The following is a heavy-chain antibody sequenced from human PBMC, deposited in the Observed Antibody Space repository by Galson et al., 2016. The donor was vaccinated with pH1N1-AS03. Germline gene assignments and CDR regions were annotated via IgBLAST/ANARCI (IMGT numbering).Heavy chain of an antibody. J-gene: IGHJ4*02. CDR1: GGSISDNNW. Sequence: TLSLTCTVSGGSISDNNWWGWVRQSPEKGLEWIGEIYLSGGSNYHPSLESRVTMSVDKSNNQFSLKVSSVTAADTAVYYCARHVSGRYPNNLDYWGQGTLVTVSS. D-gene: IGHD1-26*01. V-gene: IGHV4-4*02. CDR2: IYLSGGS. CDR3: ARHVSGRYPNNLDY.